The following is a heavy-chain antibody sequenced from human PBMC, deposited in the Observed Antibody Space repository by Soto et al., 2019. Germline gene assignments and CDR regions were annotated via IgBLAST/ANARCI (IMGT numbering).Heavy chain of an antibody. CDR1: GYTFTSYG. Sequence: ASVKVSCKASGYTFTSYGISWVRQAPGQGLEWMGWISAYNGNTNYAQKLQGRVTMTTDTSTSTAYMELRSLRSDDTAVYYCAREEIVVVPAAIELPPAFDYRGQGTLVTVSS. D-gene: IGHD2-2*01. CDR2: ISAYNGNT. J-gene: IGHJ4*02. V-gene: IGHV1-18*01. CDR3: AREEIVVVPAAIELPPAFDY.